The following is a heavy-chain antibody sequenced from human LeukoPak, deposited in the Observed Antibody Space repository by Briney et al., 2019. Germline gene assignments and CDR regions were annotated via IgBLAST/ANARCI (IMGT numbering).Heavy chain of an antibody. Sequence: SETLSLTCTVSGGSISGYYWTWIRQTPGKGLEWIGDVYDSGSTRNNPSLKSRLTISVDTSKNHFSLNLTSVTAADTAVYYCAREYYGMDVWGQGTTVTVSS. V-gene: IGHV4-59*01. CDR1: GGSISGYY. CDR2: VYDSGST. CDR3: AREYYGMDV. J-gene: IGHJ6*02.